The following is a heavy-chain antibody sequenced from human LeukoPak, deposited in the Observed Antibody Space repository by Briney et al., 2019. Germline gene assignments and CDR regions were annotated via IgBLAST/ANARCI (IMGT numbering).Heavy chain of an antibody. J-gene: IGHJ6*02. Sequence: GGSLRLSCAASGFTFSSYGMHWVRQAPGKGLEWVAVISYDGSNKYYADSVKGRFTISRDNSKNTLYLQMNSLRAEDTAVYYCAKDLTMVRGVPNYYYYGMGVWGQGTTVTVSS. V-gene: IGHV3-30*18. D-gene: IGHD3-10*01. CDR1: GFTFSSYG. CDR2: ISYDGSNK. CDR3: AKDLTMVRGVPNYYYYGMGV.